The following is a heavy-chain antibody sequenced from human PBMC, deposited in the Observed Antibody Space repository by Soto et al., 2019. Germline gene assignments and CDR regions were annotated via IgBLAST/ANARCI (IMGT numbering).Heavy chain of an antibody. V-gene: IGHV3-30*18. CDR3: AKVRSSGWAYAFDI. D-gene: IGHD6-19*01. CDR1: GFTSSSYG. Sequence: QVQLVESGGGVVQPGGSLRLSCASSGFTSSSYGMHWVSKAPGKGLEWVAAISYERTKEYYADSVKGRFTISRDNSNNNLYLHMNSLRVEDTGVCYCAKVRSSGWAYAFDIWGQGTMVTVSS. J-gene: IGHJ3*02. CDR2: ISYERTKE.